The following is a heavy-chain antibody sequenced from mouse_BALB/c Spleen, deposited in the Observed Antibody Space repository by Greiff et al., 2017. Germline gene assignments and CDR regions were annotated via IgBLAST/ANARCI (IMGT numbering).Heavy chain of an antibody. V-gene: IGHV2-5-1*01. D-gene: IGHD2-1*01. Sequence: QVQLQQSGPSLVQPSQSLSITCTVSGFSLTSYGVHWVRQSPGKGLEWLGVIWRGGSTDYNAAFMSRLSITKDNSKSQVFFKMNSPQADDTAIYYCAKKEGNGNYVDAMDYWGQGTSVTVSS. CDR1: GFSLTSYG. CDR2: IWRGGST. CDR3: AKKEGNGNYVDAMDY. J-gene: IGHJ4*01.